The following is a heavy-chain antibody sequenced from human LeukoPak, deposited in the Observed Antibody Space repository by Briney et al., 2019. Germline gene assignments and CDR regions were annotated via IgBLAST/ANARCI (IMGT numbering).Heavy chain of an antibody. D-gene: IGHD6-13*01. V-gene: IGHV4-59*08. CDR1: GGSISSFY. CDR3: ARLRGSSSNWFDP. CDR2: IYYSGST. J-gene: IGHJ5*02. Sequence: SETLSLTCTVSGGSISSFYWSWIRQPPGKGPEWIGYIYYSGSTNYNPSLKSRVTISVDTSKNQFSLKLSSVTAADTAVYYCARLRGSSSNWFDPWGQGTLVTVSS.